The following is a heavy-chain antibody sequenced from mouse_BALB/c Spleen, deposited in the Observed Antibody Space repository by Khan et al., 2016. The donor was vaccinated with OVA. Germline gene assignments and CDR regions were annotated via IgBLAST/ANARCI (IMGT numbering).Heavy chain of an antibody. J-gene: IGHJ2*01. D-gene: IGHD1-1*01. CDR1: GYTFINYW. CDR3: ARRGLRWDFDY. Sequence: QVQLKQSGAELAKPGASVKMSCKASGYTFINYWILWVKQRPGQGLEWIGYINPSTGYTEYNQKFKDKATLPADKSSSPSYMQLTSLRSEDSAVYYCARRGLRWDFDYWGQGTTLTVSS. CDR2: INPSTGYT. V-gene: IGHV1-7*01.